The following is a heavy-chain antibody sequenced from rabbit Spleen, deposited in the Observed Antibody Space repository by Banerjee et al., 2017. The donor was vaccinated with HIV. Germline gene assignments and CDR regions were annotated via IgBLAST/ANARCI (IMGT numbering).Heavy chain of an antibody. D-gene: IGHD6-1*01. V-gene: IGHV1S45*01. CDR2: IATSSGSA. J-gene: IGHJ4*01. Sequence: QEQLEESGGDLVKPEGSLTLTCTASGFSFSSSYYMCWVRQAPGKGLEWIACIATSSGSAYYASWAKGRFTISKTSSTTMTLQMTSLTAADTDTYFCAGEPYIRYDYNNLWGPGTLVTVS. CDR3: AGEPYIRYDYNNL. CDR1: GFSFSSSYY.